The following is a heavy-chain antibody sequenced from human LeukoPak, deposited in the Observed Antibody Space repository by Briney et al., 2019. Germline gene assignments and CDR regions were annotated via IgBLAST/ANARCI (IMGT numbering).Heavy chain of an antibody. Sequence: ASVKVSCKASGYTFTGYYMHWVRQAPGQGLEWMGWINPNSGGTNYAQKFQGRVTMTRDTSISTAYMELSGLRSDDTAVYYCAILGVLTGNWFDPWGQGTLVTVSS. CDR2: INPNSGGT. CDR1: GYTFTGYY. CDR3: AILGVLTGNWFDP. J-gene: IGHJ5*02. V-gene: IGHV1-2*02. D-gene: IGHD3-3*01.